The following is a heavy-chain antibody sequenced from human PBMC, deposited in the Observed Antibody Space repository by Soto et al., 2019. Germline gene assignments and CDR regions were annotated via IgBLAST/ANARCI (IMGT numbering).Heavy chain of an antibody. J-gene: IGHJ6*02. V-gene: IGHV4-30-2*01. CDR1: GGSISSGGYF. CDR2: SFHSGTT. CDR3: ARGDAGYYGMDV. Sequence: SETLSLTCAVSGGSISSGGYFWNWVRQPPGKGLEWIGYSFHSGTTSYNPPLKSRVIISVDRSKNQFSLKLSSVTTADTAVYYCARGDAGYYGMDVWGQGTTVTVS.